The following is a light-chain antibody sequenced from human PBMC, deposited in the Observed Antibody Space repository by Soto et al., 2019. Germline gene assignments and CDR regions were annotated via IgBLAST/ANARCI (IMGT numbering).Light chain of an antibody. CDR1: QSISTY. J-gene: IGKJ1*01. V-gene: IGKV1-5*03. CDR3: LQDFNSTWT. Sequence: DIRMTQYPSTLSASVGDRVAITCRASQSISTYLAWYQQKPGKAPKLLIYKASTLKSGVPSRFRGSGSGTEFTLTISSMKHEDFATYYCLQDFNSTWTFGHGTKVDIK. CDR2: KAS.